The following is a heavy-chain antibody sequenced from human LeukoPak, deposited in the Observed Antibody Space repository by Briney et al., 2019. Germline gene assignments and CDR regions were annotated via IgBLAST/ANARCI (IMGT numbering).Heavy chain of an antibody. CDR2: IYTSGST. V-gene: IGHV4-4*09. Sequence: PSETQSLTCTVSGGSISSYYWSWIRQPPGKGLEWIGYIYTSGSTNYNPSLKSRVTISVDTSKNQFSLKLSSVTAADTAVYYCARCLYGYDPFDYWGQGTLVTVSS. D-gene: IGHD5-12*01. CDR3: ARCLYGYDPFDY. J-gene: IGHJ4*02. CDR1: GGSISSYY.